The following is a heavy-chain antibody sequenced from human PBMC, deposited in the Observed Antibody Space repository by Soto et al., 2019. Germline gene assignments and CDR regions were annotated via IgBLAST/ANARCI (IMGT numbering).Heavy chain of an antibody. D-gene: IGHD3-10*01. J-gene: IGHJ6*02. Sequence: PSETLSLTCAVYGGSLSGYYWSWIRQPPGKGLEWIGEINHSGSTNYNPSLKSRVTISVDTSKNQFSLKLSSVTAADTAVYYCARGGYYGFRPYYYYGMDVWGQGTTVTVSS. CDR3: ARGGYYGFRPYYYYGMDV. CDR1: GGSLSGYY. CDR2: INHSGST. V-gene: IGHV4-34*01.